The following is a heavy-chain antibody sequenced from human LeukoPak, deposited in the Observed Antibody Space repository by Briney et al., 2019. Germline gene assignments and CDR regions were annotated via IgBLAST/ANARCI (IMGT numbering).Heavy chain of an antibody. V-gene: IGHV1-69*05. Sequence: GASLKVSCKASGATFSSYAISWVRQAPGQGLEWMGGIIPILGTANYAQKFQGRVTITTDESTSTAYMELSSLISEDTAVYYCARSVGWEPRHYYYMDVWGQGTTVTVSS. CDR1: GATFSSYA. J-gene: IGHJ6*03. D-gene: IGHD1-26*01. CDR3: ARSVGWEPRHYYYMDV. CDR2: IIPILGTA.